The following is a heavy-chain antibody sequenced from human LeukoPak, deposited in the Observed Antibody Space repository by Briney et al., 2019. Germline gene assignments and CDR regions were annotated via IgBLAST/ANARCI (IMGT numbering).Heavy chain of an antibody. CDR1: GGSFSGYY. J-gene: IGHJ3*02. CDR3: ARGRVLRFLEWLSTTDAFDI. Sequence: SETLSLTCAVYGGSFSGYYWSWIRQPPGKGLEWIGEINHSGSTNYNPSLKSRVTISVDTSKNQFSLKLSSVTAADTAVYYCARGRVLRFLEWLSTTDAFDIWGQGTMVTVSS. V-gene: IGHV4-34*01. CDR2: INHSGST. D-gene: IGHD3-3*01.